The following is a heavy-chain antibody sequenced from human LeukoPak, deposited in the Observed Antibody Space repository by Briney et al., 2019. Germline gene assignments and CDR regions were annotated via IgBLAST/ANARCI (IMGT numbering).Heavy chain of an antibody. CDR2: ISGSDDST. D-gene: IGHD3-9*01. CDR3: SKQVDFDPADALDV. J-gene: IGHJ3*01. V-gene: IGHV3-23*01. CDR1: GFAFGSYA. Sequence: GGSLRLSCAASGFAFGSYAMGWVRQAPGKGLEWVSAISGSDDSTYYADSVKGRFTTSRDKSKNTLYLQMNSLRAEDTAVYYCSKQVDFDPADALDVWGQGAMVTVSS.